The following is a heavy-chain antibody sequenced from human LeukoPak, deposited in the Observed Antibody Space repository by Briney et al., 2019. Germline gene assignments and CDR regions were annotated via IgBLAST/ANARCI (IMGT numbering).Heavy chain of an antibody. CDR3: ARLSAYYYESSVS. Sequence: PSETLSLTCTASGGSISSSSYYWGWIRQPPGKGLEWIGSIYYSGSTYYNPSLKSRVTISVDTSKNQFSLKLSSVTAADTAVYYCARLSAYYYESSVSWGQGTLVTVSS. CDR1: GGSISSSSYY. CDR2: IYYSGST. D-gene: IGHD3-22*01. J-gene: IGHJ4*02. V-gene: IGHV4-39*01.